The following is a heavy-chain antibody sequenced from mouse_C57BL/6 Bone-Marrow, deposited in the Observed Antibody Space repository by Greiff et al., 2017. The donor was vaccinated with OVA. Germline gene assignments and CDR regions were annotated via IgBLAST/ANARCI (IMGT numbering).Heavy chain of an antibody. CDR1: GFSLTSYA. CDR3: ARPFITTVVATNDAMDY. J-gene: IGHJ4*01. V-gene: IGHV2-9-1*01. CDR2: IWTGGGT. Sequence: VKVVESGPGLVAPSQSLSITCTVSGFSLTSYAISWVRQPPGKGLEWLGVIWTGGGTNYNSALKSRLSISKDNSKSQVFLKMNSLQTDDTARYYCARPFITTVVATNDAMDYWGQGTSVTVSS. D-gene: IGHD1-1*01.